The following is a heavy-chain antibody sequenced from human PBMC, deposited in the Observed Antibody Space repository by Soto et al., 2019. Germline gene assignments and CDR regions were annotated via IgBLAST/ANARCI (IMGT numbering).Heavy chain of an antibody. V-gene: IGHV1-69*13. J-gene: IGHJ4*02. Sequence: GASVKVSCKVSGGTFSSYAISWVRQAPGQGLEWMGGIIPIFGTANYAQKFQGRVTITADESTSTAYMELSSLRSEDTAVYYCARSGRDGYNTAIDYWGQGTLVTVSS. CDR2: IIPIFGTA. CDR1: GGTFSSYA. D-gene: IGHD5-12*01. CDR3: ARSGRDGYNTAIDY.